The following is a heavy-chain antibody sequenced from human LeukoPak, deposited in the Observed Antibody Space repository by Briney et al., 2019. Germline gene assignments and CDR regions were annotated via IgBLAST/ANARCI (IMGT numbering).Heavy chain of an antibody. CDR1: GFTFSDYY. D-gene: IGHD2-15*01. J-gene: IGHJ4*02. Sequence: GGSLRLSCAASGFTFSDYYMSWIRQAPGKGLEWVSYISSSGTTKYYADSVKGRFTISRDNAKNSLYLQMNSLRAEDTTIYYYAQISRSGGSIDYWGQGTLVTVSS. CDR2: ISSSGTTK. CDR3: AQISRSGGSIDY. V-gene: IGHV3-11*04.